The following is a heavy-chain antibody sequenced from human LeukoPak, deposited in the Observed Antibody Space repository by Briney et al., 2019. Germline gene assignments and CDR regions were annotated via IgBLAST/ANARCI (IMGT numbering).Heavy chain of an antibody. CDR2: ISGSDGST. D-gene: IGHD6-13*01. J-gene: IGHJ4*02. V-gene: IGHV3-23*01. CDR3: AKTRPLDSSSWSHGDY. Sequence: GGSLRLSCAASGFTFSSYAMTWVRQAPGKGLEWVSAISGSDGSTYYADSVKGRFTISRDNSKNTLYLQMNSLRAEDTAVYYRAKTRPLDSSSWSHGDYWGQGTLVTVSS. CDR1: GFTFSSYA.